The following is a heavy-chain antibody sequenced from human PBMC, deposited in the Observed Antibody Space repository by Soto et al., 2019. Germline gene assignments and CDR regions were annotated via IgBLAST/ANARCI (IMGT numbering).Heavy chain of an antibody. CDR2: ISANGGSRGGT. D-gene: IGHD3-3*01. J-gene: IGHJ4*02. V-gene: IGHV3-23*01. Sequence: PGGSLRLSCAASGFMFSAYTMNWVRQAPGKGLEWVASISANGGSRGGTYYADSVKGRFTISRDNSKNTLYLQMNSLRAEDTAVYFCAGFRSGYYGYSDSWGQGTLVTVSS. CDR3: AGFRSGYYGYSDS. CDR1: GFMFSAYT.